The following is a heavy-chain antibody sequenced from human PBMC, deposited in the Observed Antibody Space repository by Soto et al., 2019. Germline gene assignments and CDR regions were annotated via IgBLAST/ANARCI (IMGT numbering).Heavy chain of an antibody. CDR2: ISGSSSSI. J-gene: IGHJ4*01. D-gene: IGHD2-15*01. V-gene: IGHV3-48*02. CDR3: ATGPIYSNIDN. Sequence: SGGSLRLSCAASGLSFSTSFMNWVRQAPGKGLEWVSYISGSSSSIYYADSVKGRFTISRDNAMNSLFLQMNSLRDEDSAVYYCATGPIYSNIDNWGHGTQVTVSS. CDR1: GLSFSTSF.